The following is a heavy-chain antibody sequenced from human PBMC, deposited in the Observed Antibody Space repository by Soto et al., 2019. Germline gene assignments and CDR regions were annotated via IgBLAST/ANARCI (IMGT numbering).Heavy chain of an antibody. Sequence: PSETLSLTCTVSGGSISSGGYYWSWIRQHPGKGLEWIGYIYYSGSTYYNPSLKSRVTISVDTSKNQFPLKLSSVTAADTAVYYCARERDSGYDFGFQSGSHNWFDPWGQGTLVTVSS. CDR1: GGSISSGGYY. CDR3: ARERDSGYDFGFQSGSHNWFDP. V-gene: IGHV4-31*03. D-gene: IGHD5-12*01. J-gene: IGHJ5*02. CDR2: IYYSGST.